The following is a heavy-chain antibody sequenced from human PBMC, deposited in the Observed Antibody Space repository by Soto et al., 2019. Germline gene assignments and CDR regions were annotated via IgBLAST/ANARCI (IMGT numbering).Heavy chain of an antibody. CDR3: ARGQPYRDYYFDY. J-gene: IGHJ4*02. Sequence: WTWLRQRPGKGLEWIGYIYYSGSPNYHPSLRSRVTISVDTSLNQFSLRLNSVTAADTAVYYCARGQPYRDYYFDYWGQGALVTVSS. D-gene: IGHD4-17*01. V-gene: IGHV4-31*02. CDR2: IYYSGSP.